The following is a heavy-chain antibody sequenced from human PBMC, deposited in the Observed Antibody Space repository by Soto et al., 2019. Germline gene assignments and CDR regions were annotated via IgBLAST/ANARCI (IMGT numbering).Heavy chain of an antibody. Sequence: QVQLQQWGAGLLKPSETLSLTCAASGGPFSGYYWSWIRQPPGKGLEWMGEIKHSGSTNYNPSLKSRVTIAVDTSKNQFSLKLSSVTAADTAVYYCARDPASYGDYYFDYWGQGTLVTVSS. J-gene: IGHJ4*02. D-gene: IGHD4-17*01. CDR3: ARDPASYGDYYFDY. CDR2: IKHSGST. V-gene: IGHV4-34*01. CDR1: GGPFSGYY.